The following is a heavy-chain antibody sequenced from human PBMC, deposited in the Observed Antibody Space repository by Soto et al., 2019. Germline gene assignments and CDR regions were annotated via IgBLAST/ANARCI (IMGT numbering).Heavy chain of an antibody. CDR3: AMHIVVVTAIRYQYFQH. V-gene: IGHV1-69*01. Sequence: QVQLVQSGAEVKKPGSSVKVSCKASGGTFSSYAISWVRQAPGQGLEWMGWIIPIFGTANYAQKFQGRVTITADEATSTSYMELSSLRSEDTAVYYCAMHIVVVTAIRYQYFQHWGPGTLVTVSS. CDR1: GGTFSSYA. D-gene: IGHD2-21*02. CDR2: IIPIFGTA. J-gene: IGHJ1*01.